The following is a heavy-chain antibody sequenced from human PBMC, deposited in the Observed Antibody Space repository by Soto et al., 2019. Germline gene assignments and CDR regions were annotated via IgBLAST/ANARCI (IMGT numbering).Heavy chain of an antibody. CDR3: ARDRSSGWYYFDY. D-gene: IGHD6-19*01. V-gene: IGHV1-69*13. Sequence: ASVKVSCKASGGTFSSYAISWVRQAPGQGPEWMGGIIPIFGTANYAQKFQGRVTITADESTSTAYMELSSLRSEDTAVYYCARDRSSGWYYFDYWGQGTLVTVSS. CDR2: IIPIFGTA. CDR1: GGTFSSYA. J-gene: IGHJ4*02.